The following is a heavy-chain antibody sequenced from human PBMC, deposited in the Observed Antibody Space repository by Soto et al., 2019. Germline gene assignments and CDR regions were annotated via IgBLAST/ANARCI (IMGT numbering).Heavy chain of an antibody. D-gene: IGHD3-22*01. CDR1: GGTFSSYA. Sequence: GASVKVSCKASGGTFSSYAISWVRQAPGQGLEWMGGILPIFGTANYAQKFQGRVTITADESTSTAYMELSSLRSEDTAVYYCARDTRHYYDSSGYNLDYWGQGTLVTVSS. V-gene: IGHV1-69*13. CDR3: ARDTRHYYDSSGYNLDY. CDR2: ILPIFGTA. J-gene: IGHJ4*02.